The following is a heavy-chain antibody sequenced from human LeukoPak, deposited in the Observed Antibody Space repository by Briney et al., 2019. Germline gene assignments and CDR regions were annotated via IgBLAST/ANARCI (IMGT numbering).Heavy chain of an antibody. V-gene: IGHV4-34*01. D-gene: IGHD5-24*01. CDR3: ARAGGWLQLRGVYWFDP. Sequence: SETLSLTCAVYGGSFSGYYWSWIRQPPGKGLEWIGEINHSGSTNYNPSLKSRVTISVDTSKNQFSLKLSSVTAADTAVYYCARAGGWLQLRGVYWFDPWGQGTLVTVSS. J-gene: IGHJ5*02. CDR1: GGSFSGYY. CDR2: INHSGST.